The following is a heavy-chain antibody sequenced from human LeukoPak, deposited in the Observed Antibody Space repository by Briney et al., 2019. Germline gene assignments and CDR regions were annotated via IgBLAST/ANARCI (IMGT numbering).Heavy chain of an antibody. CDR3: ARRRGSSWYARPGFAPTNWFDP. V-gene: IGHV4-38-2*02. Sequence: PSETLSLTCTVSGYSISSGYYWGWIRQPPGKGLEWIGSIYHSGSTNYNPSLKSRVTISVDTSKNQFSLKLSSVTAADTAVYYCARRRGSSWYARPGFAPTNWFDPWGQGTLVTVSS. CDR1: GYSISSGYY. J-gene: IGHJ5*02. D-gene: IGHD6-13*01. CDR2: IYHSGST.